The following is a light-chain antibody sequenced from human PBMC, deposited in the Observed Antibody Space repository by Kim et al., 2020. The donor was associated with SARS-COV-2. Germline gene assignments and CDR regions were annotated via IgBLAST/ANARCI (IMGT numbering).Light chain of an antibody. J-gene: IGLJ3*02. CDR1: SSDVGNYNL. CDR2: EVN. V-gene: IGLV2-23*02. Sequence: QSALTQPASASGSPGQAITISCTGSSSDVGNYNLVSWYQQHPGKAPKLMIYEVNNRPSGVSNRFSGSKSGNTTSMTISGLQVEDEADYYCCSYAGIWVFGGGTQLTVL. CDR3: CSYAGIWV.